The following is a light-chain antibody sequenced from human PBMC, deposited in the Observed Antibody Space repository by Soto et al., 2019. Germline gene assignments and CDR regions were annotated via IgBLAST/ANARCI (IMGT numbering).Light chain of an antibody. CDR2: QTS. CDR1: QYINTR. CDR3: HQHQSWPRT. J-gene: IGKJ1*01. Sequence: EIVSTQPPSNLSSFPGETVTLASTASQYINTRLAWYQHRPGQAPRLLIYQTSIRAAGIPDRFSASGTGTDFTLTISDVQPEDFAVYYCHQHQSWPRTLGQGTKLDIK. V-gene: IGKV3-11*01.